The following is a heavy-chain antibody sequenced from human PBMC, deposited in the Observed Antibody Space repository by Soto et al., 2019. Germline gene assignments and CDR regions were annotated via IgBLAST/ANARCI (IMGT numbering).Heavy chain of an antibody. V-gene: IGHV4-34*01. CDR2: INHSGST. CDR1: GGSFSGYY. D-gene: IGHD4-17*01. J-gene: IGHJ4*02. CDR3: ARRRDYRYYFDY. Sequence: QVQLQQWGAGLLKPSETLSLTCAVYGGSFSGYYWSWIRQPPGKGLEWIGEINHSGSTNYNPSLKSRVPISVDTSKNQCSLKLSSVTAADTAVYYCARRRDYRYYFDYWGQGTLVTVSS.